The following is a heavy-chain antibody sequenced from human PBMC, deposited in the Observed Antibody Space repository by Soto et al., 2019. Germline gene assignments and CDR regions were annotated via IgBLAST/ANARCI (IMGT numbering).Heavy chain of an antibody. CDR2: INHSGST. D-gene: IGHD2-2*01. CDR3: ARSPAGYCSSTSCYFLVRGVRYFDY. CDR1: GGSFSGYY. V-gene: IGHV4-34*01. J-gene: IGHJ4*02. Sequence: SETLSLTCAVYGGSFSGYYWSWIRQPPGKGLEWIGEINHSGSTNYNPSLKSRVTISVDTSKNQFSLKLSSVTAADTAVYYCARSPAGYCSSTSCYFLVRGVRYFDYWGQGTLVTV.